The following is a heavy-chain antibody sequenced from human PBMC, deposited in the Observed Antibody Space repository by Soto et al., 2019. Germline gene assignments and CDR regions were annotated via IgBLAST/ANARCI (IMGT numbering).Heavy chain of an antibody. V-gene: IGHV3-49*03. D-gene: IGHD6-13*01. CDR3: SRGRHSSNWSGYYIDS. CDR1: GFTFYDYG. CDR2: IRSKIHGGTT. J-gene: IGHJ4*02. Sequence: GGSLRLSCTASGFTFYDYGMSWFRQAPGKGLEWVGFIRSKIHGGTTEYAASVKGRFTVSRDDSKSIAYLQMNSLKTEDTAVFYCSRGRHSSNWSGYYIDSWGQATPVTVSS.